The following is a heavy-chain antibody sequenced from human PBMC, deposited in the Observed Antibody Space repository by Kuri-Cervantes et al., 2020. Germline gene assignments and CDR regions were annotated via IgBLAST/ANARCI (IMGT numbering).Heavy chain of an antibody. CDR2: FHYSGST. V-gene: IGHV4-59*02. J-gene: IGHJ3*02. Sequence: SETLSLTCTVSGASVSNYYWSWIRQPPGKGLEWIGFFHYSGSTNYNPSLKSRVTISVDTSKNQFSLKLSSVTTADTAVYYCASLPYYDAAQRQGDAFDIWGQGTMVTVSS. CDR1: GASVSNYY. CDR3: ASLPYYDAAQRQGDAFDI. D-gene: IGHD3-22*01.